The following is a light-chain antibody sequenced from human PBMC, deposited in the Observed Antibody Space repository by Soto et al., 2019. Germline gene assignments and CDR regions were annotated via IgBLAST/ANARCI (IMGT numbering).Light chain of an antibody. V-gene: IGKV1-39*01. CDR2: GAS. CDR3: QRSYTWLLT. CDR1: QSISDY. J-gene: IGKJ3*01. Sequence: DIQMTQSPSSLSASVGDRVAITCRSSQSISDYLNWYQQKPGKALKLVIYGASNLQSGVPPRFRGSRSGSEFTLTSSGLQPDDFAIYLCQRSYTWLLTFGHVNKVDV.